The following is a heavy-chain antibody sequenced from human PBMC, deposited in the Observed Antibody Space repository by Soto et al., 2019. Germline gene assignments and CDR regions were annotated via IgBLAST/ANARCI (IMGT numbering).Heavy chain of an antibody. J-gene: IGHJ4*02. D-gene: IGHD3-16*01. Sequence: QMEQSGAEVRKRGYSVKVSCKPSGGSLTSYPMAWVRQAPGQGFEWMGGIIPIHGTTEYAQKFQGRVTITADESTNRATLELIVLTSEDTAVYYCARGWGLVSWGQGTLVTVSS. CDR1: GGSLTSYP. CDR3: ARGWGLVS. CDR2: IIPIHGTT. V-gene: IGHV1-69*01.